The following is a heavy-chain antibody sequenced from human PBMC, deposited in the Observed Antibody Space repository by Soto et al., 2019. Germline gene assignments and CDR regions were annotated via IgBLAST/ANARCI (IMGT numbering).Heavy chain of an antibody. CDR3: AKDMEPSWGSYDNWYFDR. Sequence: EVQLVESGGGLVQPGRSLRLSCAASGFTFDDYAMHWVRQAPGKGLEWVSGISWNSGSIGYADSVKGRFTISRDNAKNSLYLQMNSLRAEDTALYYCAKDMEPSWGSYDNWYFDRWGRGTLVTVSS. D-gene: IGHD7-27*01. J-gene: IGHJ2*01. CDR1: GFTFDDYA. CDR2: ISWNSGSI. V-gene: IGHV3-9*01.